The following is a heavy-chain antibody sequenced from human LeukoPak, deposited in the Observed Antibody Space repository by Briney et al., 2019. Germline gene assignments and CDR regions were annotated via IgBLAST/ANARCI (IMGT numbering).Heavy chain of an antibody. V-gene: IGHV4-34*01. D-gene: IGHD6-13*01. J-gene: IGHJ6*02. CDR3: ARGSSWYTHRMDV. Sequence: SETLSLTCAVYGGSFSGYYWSWIRQPPGKGLEWIGEINHSGSTNYNPSLKSRVTISVDTSKNQFSLKLSSVTAADTAVYYCARGSSWYTHRMDVWGQGTTVTVSS. CDR2: INHSGST. CDR1: GGSFSGYY.